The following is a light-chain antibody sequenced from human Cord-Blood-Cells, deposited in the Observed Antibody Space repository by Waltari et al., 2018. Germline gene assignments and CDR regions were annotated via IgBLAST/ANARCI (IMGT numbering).Light chain of an antibody. CDR3: QQYNSYLYT. V-gene: IGKV1-5*03. Sequence: DIQMTQSPSTLSASVGDRVTITCRASQSISSWLAWYQQKPGKAPKLLIYKASSLESGVPSRFSSSGSGTEFTLTISSLQPDDVATYYCQQYNSYLYTFGQGTKLEIK. J-gene: IGKJ2*01. CDR1: QSISSW. CDR2: KAS.